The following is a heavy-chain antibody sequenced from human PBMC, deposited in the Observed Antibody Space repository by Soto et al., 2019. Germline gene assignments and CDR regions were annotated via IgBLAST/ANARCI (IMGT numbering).Heavy chain of an antibody. J-gene: IGHJ4*02. CDR1: GGSFSGYY. CDR2: INHSGST. Sequence: PSETLSLTCAVYGGSFSGYYWTWIRQPPGTGLEWIGEINHSGSTNYNPSLKSRVTISVDTSKNQFSLKLSSVTAADTAVYYCARATPDYDSSGYSVDYWGQGTLVTVSS. CDR3: ARATPDYDSSGYSVDY. V-gene: IGHV4-34*01. D-gene: IGHD3-22*01.